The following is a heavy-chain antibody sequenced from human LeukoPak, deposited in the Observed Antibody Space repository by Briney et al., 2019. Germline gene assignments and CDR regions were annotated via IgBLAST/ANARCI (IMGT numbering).Heavy chain of an antibody. J-gene: IGHJ4*02. CDR3: ARGALMYSYGSSAYHYDYCEY. D-gene: IGHD3-22*01. CDR1: GFAFNTYS. Sequence: GGSLRLSCAASGFAFNTYSMHWVRQAPGKGLEWVSLISYDGSNKFYADSEKGRFNISRDNSKNTLYLQMNSLSPEDTAVFHCARGALMYSYGSSAYHYDYCEYWVQGSEDSVCS. CDR2: ISYDGSNK. V-gene: IGHV3-30*04.